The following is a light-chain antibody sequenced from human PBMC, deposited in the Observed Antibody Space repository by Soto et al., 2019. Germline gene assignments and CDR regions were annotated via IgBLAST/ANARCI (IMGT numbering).Light chain of an antibody. CDR2: GVT. Sequence: QSALTQPASVSGSPGQSLTISCTGTTSDIGFYDYVSWYQQYPGKAPKLLIYGVTIRPSGISNRFSGSKSGSTASLAIAGLQAEDEGDYYCQSYDSSLSGYVFGTGTKLTVL. CDR3: QSYDSSLSGYV. J-gene: IGLJ1*01. CDR1: TSDIGFYDY. V-gene: IGLV2-14*01.